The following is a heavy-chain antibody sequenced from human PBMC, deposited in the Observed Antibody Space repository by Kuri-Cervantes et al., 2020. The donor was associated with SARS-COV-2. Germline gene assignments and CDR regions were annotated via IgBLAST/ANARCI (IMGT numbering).Heavy chain of an antibody. J-gene: IGHJ4*02. CDR1: GYTFTGYY. Sequence: ASVKVSCKASGYTFTGYYMHWVRQAPRQGLEWMGWINPNSGGTNYAQKFQGRVTITADKSTSTAYMELSSLRSEDTAVYYCAREEYEAANFDYWGQGTLVTVSS. CDR3: AREEYEAANFDY. V-gene: IGHV1-2*02. CDR2: INPNSGGT. D-gene: IGHD6-13*01.